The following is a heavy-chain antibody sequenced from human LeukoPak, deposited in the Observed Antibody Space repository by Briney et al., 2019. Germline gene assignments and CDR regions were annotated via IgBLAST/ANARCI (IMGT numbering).Heavy chain of an antibody. CDR2: IYYSGST. CDR1: GGSISSYY. V-gene: IGHV4-59*01. Sequence: SETLSLTCTVSGGSISSYYWSWIRQPPGKGLEWIGYIYYSGSTNYNPSLKSRVTISVDTSKNQFSLKLSSVTAADTAVYYCARGDGVYDFWSGYYFDYWGQGTLVTVSS. CDR3: ARGDGVYDFWSGYYFDY. J-gene: IGHJ4*02. D-gene: IGHD3-3*01.